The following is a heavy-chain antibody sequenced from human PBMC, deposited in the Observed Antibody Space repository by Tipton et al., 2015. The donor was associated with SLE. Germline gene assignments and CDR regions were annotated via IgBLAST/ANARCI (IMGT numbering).Heavy chain of an antibody. Sequence: QLVQSGAEVKKPGESLKISCKGSGYSFTSYWIGWVRQMPGKGLEWMGIIYPGDSDTRYSPSFQGQVTISADKSISTAYLQWSSLKASDTAMYYCAGSYSIEDSTTLAFDMWGQATMVTVSP. D-gene: IGHD2/OR15-2a*01. CDR3: AGSYSIEDSTTLAFDM. CDR2: IYPGDSDT. V-gene: IGHV5-51*03. CDR1: GYSFTSYW. J-gene: IGHJ3*02.